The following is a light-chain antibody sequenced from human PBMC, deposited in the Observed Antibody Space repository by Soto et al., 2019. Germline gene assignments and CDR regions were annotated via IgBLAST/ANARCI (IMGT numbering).Light chain of an antibody. J-gene: IGKJ2*01. Sequence: EIVLTQSPATLSVSPGERATLSCRASQSVSSYLAWYQQKPGQAPRLLIYGASTRATGIPARFSGSGSGTDFTLTISSLQSEDFAVYYCQQYNNWPPTFGQGTKLEIK. CDR1: QSVSSY. CDR3: QQYNNWPPT. V-gene: IGKV3-15*01. CDR2: GAS.